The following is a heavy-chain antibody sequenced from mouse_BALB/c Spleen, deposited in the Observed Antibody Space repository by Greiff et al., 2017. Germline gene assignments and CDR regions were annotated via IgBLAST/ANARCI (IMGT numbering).Heavy chain of an antibody. D-gene: IGHD1-1*01. CDR2: ISNGGGST. V-gene: IGHV5-12-2*01. CDR1: GFTFSSYT. CDR3: AREDYGEGAMDY. J-gene: IGHJ4*01. Sequence: DVMLVESGGGLVQPGGSLKLSCAASGFTFSSYTMSWVRQTPEKRLEWVAYISNGGGSTYYPDTVKGRFTISRDNAKNTLYLQMSSLKSEDTAMYYCAREDYGEGAMDYWGQGTSVTVSS.